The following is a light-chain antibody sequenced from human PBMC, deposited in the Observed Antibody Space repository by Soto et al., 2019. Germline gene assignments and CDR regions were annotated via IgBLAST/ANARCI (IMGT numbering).Light chain of an antibody. CDR2: GAS. CDR1: QYVSATY. V-gene: IGKV3-20*01. J-gene: IGKJ2*01. Sequence: EIVLTQSPGTLSLSPGERATLSCRASQYVSATYLSWLQQRPGQAPRLLVFGASTRATGIPERFSGSGSGTDFTLTVSSLEPEDFAVYYCHQYATSTYTFGQGAKLEI. CDR3: HQYATSTYT.